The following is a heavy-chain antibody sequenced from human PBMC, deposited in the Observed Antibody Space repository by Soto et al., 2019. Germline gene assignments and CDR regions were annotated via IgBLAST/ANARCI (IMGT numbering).Heavy chain of an antibody. Sequence: PGGSLRLSCAASGFTFSSYWMSWVRQAPGKGLEWVANIKQDGSEKYYVDSVKGRFTISRDNAKNSLYLQMNSLRAEDTAVYYCATLTLIVVVTAATGFDYWGQGTLVTVSS. D-gene: IGHD2-2*01. V-gene: IGHV3-7*03. CDR1: GFTFSSYW. CDR2: IKQDGSEK. CDR3: ATLTLIVVVTAATGFDY. J-gene: IGHJ4*02.